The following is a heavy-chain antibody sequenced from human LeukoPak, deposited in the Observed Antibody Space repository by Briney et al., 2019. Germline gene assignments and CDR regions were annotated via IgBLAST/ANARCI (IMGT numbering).Heavy chain of an antibody. CDR3: ARGTGAI. CDR2: SYYNGNT. D-gene: IGHD7-27*01. V-gene: IGHV4-59*01. Sequence: SETLSLTCTVSGGSITNYYWSWIRQPPGKGLEWIGFSYYNGNTNYNPSLKSRVTISVDMSKNQFSLSLRSVTAADTAVYYCARGTGAIWGQGTMVTVSS. J-gene: IGHJ3*02. CDR1: GGSITNYY.